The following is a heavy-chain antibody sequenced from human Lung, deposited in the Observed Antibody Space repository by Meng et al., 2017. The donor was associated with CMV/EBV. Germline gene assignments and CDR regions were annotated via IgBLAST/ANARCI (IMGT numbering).Heavy chain of an antibody. CDR1: GFTFGDYA. J-gene: IGHJ6*02. CDR2: IRSKAYGGTT. D-gene: IGHD2-2*01. Sequence: GESXKISXTASGFTFGDYAMSWVRQAPGKGLEWVGFIRSKAYGGTTEYAASVKGRFTISRDDSKSIAYLQMNSLKTEDTAVYYCTRKLLSYYYYGMDVWGQGTXVTVS. V-gene: IGHV3-49*04. CDR3: TRKLLSYYYYGMDV.